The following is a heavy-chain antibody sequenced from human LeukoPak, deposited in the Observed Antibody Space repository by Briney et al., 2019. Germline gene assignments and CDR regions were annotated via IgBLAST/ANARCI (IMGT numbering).Heavy chain of an antibody. CDR2: INSDGSVT. D-gene: IGHD6-13*01. J-gene: IGHJ4*02. CDR3: ARGRGDSSSWYFDC. V-gene: IGHV3-74*01. CDR1: GFTFSSYW. Sequence: PGGSLRLSCAASGFTFSSYWMHWVRQAPGKGLLWVSRINSDGSVTTYADSVKGRFTISRDNAKNTVYLQMNNLRADDTAVYYCARGRGDSSSWYFDCWGQGTLVTVSS.